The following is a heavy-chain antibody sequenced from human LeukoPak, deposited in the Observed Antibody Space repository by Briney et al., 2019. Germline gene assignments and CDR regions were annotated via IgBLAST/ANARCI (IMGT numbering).Heavy chain of an antibody. J-gene: IGHJ4*02. D-gene: IGHD2-2*01. CDR3: AKDRLFGYCSSASCSVAIDY. Sequence: GGSLRLSCAASGFTFSSYAMSWVCQAPGKGLEWVSAISGSGDNTYYADSVKGRFTISRDKSKNTLYLQMNSLRAEDTAVYYCAKDRLFGYCSSASCSVAIDYWGQGTLVTVSS. CDR1: GFTFSSYA. CDR2: ISGSGDNT. V-gene: IGHV3-23*01.